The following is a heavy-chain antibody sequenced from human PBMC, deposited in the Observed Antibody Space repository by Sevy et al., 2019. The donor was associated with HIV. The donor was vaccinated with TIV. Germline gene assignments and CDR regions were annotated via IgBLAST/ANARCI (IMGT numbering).Heavy chain of an antibody. CDR2: IYYSGST. CDR3: ARDNFHDYGDYGLGE. V-gene: IGHV4-59*01. Sequence: SETLSLTYTVSGGSISSYYWSWIRQPPGKGLEWIAYIYYSGSTNYNPSLKSRVTISVDTSKNQFSLKLSSVTAADTAVYYCARDNFHDYGDYGLGEWGQGTLVTVSS. D-gene: IGHD4-17*01. CDR1: GGSISSYY. J-gene: IGHJ4*02.